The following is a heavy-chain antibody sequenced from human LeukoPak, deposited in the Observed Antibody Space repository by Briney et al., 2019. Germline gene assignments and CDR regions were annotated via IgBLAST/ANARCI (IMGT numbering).Heavy chain of an antibody. J-gene: IGHJ4*02. CDR1: GGSISSSSYY. CDR3: ARHPYDTTVDY. V-gene: IGHV4-39*01. D-gene: IGHD3-9*01. Sequence: SETLSLTCTVPGGSISSSSYYWGWIRQPPGKGLEWIGSIYYSGSTYYNPSLKSRVTISVDTSKNQFSLKLSSVTAADTAVYYCARHPYDTTVDYWGQGTLVTVSS. CDR2: IYYSGST.